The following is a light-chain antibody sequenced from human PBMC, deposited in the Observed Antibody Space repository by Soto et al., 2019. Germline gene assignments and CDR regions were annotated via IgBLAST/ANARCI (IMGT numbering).Light chain of an antibody. J-gene: IGKJ5*01. CDR1: QDIRKY. Sequence: HMTQSTSSLSASVGDRVTITCQATQDIRKYLNWYQQKPGKAPKLLIYDASSLETGVPSRFSGSGSGTDFTLTISSLQPEDFATYYCQQYDNRPLMFGQGTRLEIK. V-gene: IGKV1-33*01. CDR2: DAS. CDR3: QQYDNRPLM.